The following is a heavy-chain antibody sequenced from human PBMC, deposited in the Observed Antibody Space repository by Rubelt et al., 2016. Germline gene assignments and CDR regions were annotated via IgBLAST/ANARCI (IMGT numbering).Heavy chain of an antibody. V-gene: IGHV4-34*01. CDR3: ARVKNLHGMDV. CDR2: INHNDST. J-gene: IGHJ6*02. D-gene: IGHD4-23*01. Sequence: QVKLQQWGAGLLKPSETLYLTCDVYGGYFINYYWGRISQPQRKGMEWIGEINHNDSTNYNPYPKSTASRSLDTHKNQFSLRLSSVTAADTAVYYCARVKNLHGMDVWGQGTTVTVSS. CDR1: GGYFINYY.